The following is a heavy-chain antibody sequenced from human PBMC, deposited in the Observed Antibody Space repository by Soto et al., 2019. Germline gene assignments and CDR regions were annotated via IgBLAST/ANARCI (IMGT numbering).Heavy chain of an antibody. J-gene: IGHJ5*02. D-gene: IGHD6-19*01. CDR1: GYTFTSYG. Sequence: ASVKVSCKASGYTFTSYGISWVRQAPGQGLEWMGWISAYNGNTNYAQKLQGRVTMTTDTSTSTAYMELRSLRSDDTAVYYCARDLIAVAVNGNWFDPWGQGTLVTVS. CDR3: ARDLIAVAVNGNWFDP. V-gene: IGHV1-18*01. CDR2: ISAYNGNT.